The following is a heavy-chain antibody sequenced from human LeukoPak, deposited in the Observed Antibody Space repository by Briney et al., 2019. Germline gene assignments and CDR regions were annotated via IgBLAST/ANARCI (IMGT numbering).Heavy chain of an antibody. J-gene: IGHJ3*02. CDR2: IYYSGST. Sequence: SSETLSLTCTVSGGSISSYYWSWIRQPPGKGLEWIGYIYYSGSTNYNPSLKSRVTISVDTSKNQFSLKLSSVTAADTAVYYCARWARRWSWYVRIDDAFDIWGQGTMVTVSP. V-gene: IGHV4-59*01. CDR1: GGSISSYY. CDR3: ARWARRWSWYVRIDDAFDI. D-gene: IGHD6-13*01.